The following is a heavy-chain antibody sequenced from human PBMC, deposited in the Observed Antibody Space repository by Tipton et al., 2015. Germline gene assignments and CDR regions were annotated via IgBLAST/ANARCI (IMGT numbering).Heavy chain of an antibody. CDR2: IYKSGIT. CDR1: SGSLRSSDDY. Sequence: TLSLTCTVSSGSLRSSDDYWSWLRQHPGKGLEWIGHIYKSGITDYTPSLKSRVSISVDTSKNQFSLNLRSVTAADTAVYYCARMVSAFGVVDKWFDPWGQGILVTVSS. D-gene: IGHD3-3*01. J-gene: IGHJ5*02. V-gene: IGHV4-31*03. CDR3: ARMVSAFGVVDKWFDP.